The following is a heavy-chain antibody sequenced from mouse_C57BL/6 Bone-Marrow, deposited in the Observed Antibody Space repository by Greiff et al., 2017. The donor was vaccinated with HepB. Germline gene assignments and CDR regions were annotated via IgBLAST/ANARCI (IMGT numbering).Heavy chain of an antibody. CDR3: ARTYDLYYYAMDY. CDR1: GFTFSDYG. CDR2: ISSGSSTI. Sequence: EVQVVESGGGLVKPGGSLKLSCAASGFTFSDYGMHWVRQAPEKGLEWVAYISSGSSTIYYADTVKGRFTISRDNAKNTLFLQMTSLRSEDTAMYYCARTYDLYYYAMDYWGQGTSVTVSS. D-gene: IGHD2-3*01. V-gene: IGHV5-17*01. J-gene: IGHJ4*01.